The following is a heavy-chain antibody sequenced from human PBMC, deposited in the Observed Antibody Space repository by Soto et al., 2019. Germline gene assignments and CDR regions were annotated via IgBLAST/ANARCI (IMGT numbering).Heavy chain of an antibody. CDR3: ARDLSRTYNYFEH. CDR2: VSSDGIDK. V-gene: IGHV3-30*03. CDR1: GFIFNNYG. Sequence: QVQLVESGGGVVQPGTSLRLSCVGSGFIFNNYGVHWVRQAPGKGLQWVAVVSSDGIDKYYEDSVRGRFTVSRDNSKNTVFLQVIDLRAEDTAVYYCARDLSRTYNYFEHWGQGTLVAVSS. D-gene: IGHD4-4*01. J-gene: IGHJ4*02.